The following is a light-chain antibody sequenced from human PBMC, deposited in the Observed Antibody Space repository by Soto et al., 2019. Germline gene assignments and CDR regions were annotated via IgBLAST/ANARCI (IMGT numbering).Light chain of an antibody. CDR2: DAS. Sequence: DIQVTQSPSTLSASLGEIVTITCRASQSISSWLAWYQQKQGKAPKLLIYDASSLESGVPSRFSGSGYGTEFNLTISSLQPDDFATYYCQQYNSYSITFGQGTRLEIK. V-gene: IGKV1-5*01. CDR3: QQYNSYSIT. CDR1: QSISSW. J-gene: IGKJ5*01.